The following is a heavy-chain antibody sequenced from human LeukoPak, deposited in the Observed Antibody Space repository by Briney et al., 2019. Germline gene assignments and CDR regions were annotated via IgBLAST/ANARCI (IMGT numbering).Heavy chain of an antibody. V-gene: IGHV3-53*01. CDR2: LYPGGNT. CDR3: ARWPDYYDTSKYYYGMDV. D-gene: IGHD3-22*01. J-gene: IGHJ6*02. CDR1: GFTVSSNY. Sequence: GGSLRLSCAASGFTVSSNYMNWVRQAPGKGLEWISVLYPGGNTFYADSVKGRFTISRDNSKNTLYLQMSSLRVEDTGVYYCARWPDYYDTSKYYYGMDVWGQGTTVTVSS.